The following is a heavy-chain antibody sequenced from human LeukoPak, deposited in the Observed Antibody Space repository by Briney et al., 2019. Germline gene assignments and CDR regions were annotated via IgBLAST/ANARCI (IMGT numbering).Heavy chain of an antibody. CDR1: GGSISSYY. V-gene: IGHV4-59*01. Sequence: SETLSLTCTVSGGSISSYYWSWIRQPPGKGLEWIGHIYYSGSTNYNPSLKSRVAISVDTSKSQFSLKLSSVTAADTAVYYCAREIITLVRGVTIFYGMDVWGQGTTVTVSS. D-gene: IGHD3-10*01. CDR2: IYYSGST. CDR3: AREIITLVRGVTIFYGMDV. J-gene: IGHJ6*02.